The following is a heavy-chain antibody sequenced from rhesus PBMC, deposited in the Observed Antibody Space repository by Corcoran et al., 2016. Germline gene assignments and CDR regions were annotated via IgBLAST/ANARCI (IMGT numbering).Heavy chain of an antibody. CDR1: GYSISSNY. CDR2: IYGVGGSEGGGGS. CDR3: ARDRFDEYSNYVPLDY. D-gene: IGHD4-23*01. V-gene: IGHV4S14*01. Sequence: QVQLQESGPGLVKPSETLSLTCAVSGYSISSNYWNWIRQQPGKGLEWIGSIYGVGGSEGGGGSNYPTPSLKGRGTRSVNTSKNQFSLKLSSVTAADTAVYYCARDRFDEYSNYVPLDYWGQGVLVTVSS. J-gene: IGHJ4*01.